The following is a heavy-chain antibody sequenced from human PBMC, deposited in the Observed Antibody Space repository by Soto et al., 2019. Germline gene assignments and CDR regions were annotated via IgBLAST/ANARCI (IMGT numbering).Heavy chain of an antibody. J-gene: IGHJ5*02. V-gene: IGHV4-34*01. D-gene: IGHD6-13*01. CDR3: ARIGDSSSWFLNWFDP. CDR1: GGSFSGYY. Sequence: SETLSLTCAVYGGSFSGYYWSWIRRPPGKGLEWIGEINHSGSTNYNPSLKSRVTISVDTSKNQFSLKLSSVTAADTAVYYCARIGDSSSWFLNWFDPWGQGTLVTVSS. CDR2: INHSGST.